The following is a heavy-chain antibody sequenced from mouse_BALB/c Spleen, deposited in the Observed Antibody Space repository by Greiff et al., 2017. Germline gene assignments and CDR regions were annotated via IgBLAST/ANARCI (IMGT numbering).Heavy chain of an antibody. V-gene: IGHV1-5*01. Sequence: VQLQQSGTVLARPGASVKMSCKASGYTFTSYWMHWVKQRPGQGLEWIGAIYPGNSDTSYNQKFKGKAKLTAVTSTSTAYMELSSLTNEDSAVYYCTRSRGYGNYDYYAMDYWGQGTSVTVSS. CDR3: TRSRGYGNYDYYAMDY. CDR2: IYPGNSDT. J-gene: IGHJ4*01. CDR1: GYTFTSYW. D-gene: IGHD2-10*02.